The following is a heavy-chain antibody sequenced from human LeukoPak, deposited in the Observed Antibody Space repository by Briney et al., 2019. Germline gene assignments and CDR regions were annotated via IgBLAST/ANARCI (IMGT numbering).Heavy chain of an antibody. CDR3: ANSGSHDYFDY. CDR1: GGSMSSYY. D-gene: IGHD1-26*01. Sequence: SETLSLTCTVSGGSMSSYYWSWIRQPPGKGLEWIGYIYYSGSTNYNPSLKSRVTISVDTSKNQFTLKLSSVTAADTAVYYCANSGSHDYFDYWGQGTLVTVSS. CDR2: IYYSGST. V-gene: IGHV4-59*01. J-gene: IGHJ4*02.